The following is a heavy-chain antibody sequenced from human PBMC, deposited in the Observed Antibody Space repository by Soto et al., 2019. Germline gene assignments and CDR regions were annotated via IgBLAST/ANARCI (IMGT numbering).Heavy chain of an antibody. Sequence: ASVKVSCKASGGTFSSYAISWVRQAPGQGLEWMGWIIPIFGTANYAQKFQGRVTITADESTSTAYMELSSLRSEDTAVYYCARVLRYGSGSYLVDYYYGMDVWGQGTTVTVSS. J-gene: IGHJ6*02. CDR2: IIPIFGTA. CDR3: ARVLRYGSGSYLVDYYYGMDV. CDR1: GGTFSSYA. D-gene: IGHD3-10*01. V-gene: IGHV1-69*13.